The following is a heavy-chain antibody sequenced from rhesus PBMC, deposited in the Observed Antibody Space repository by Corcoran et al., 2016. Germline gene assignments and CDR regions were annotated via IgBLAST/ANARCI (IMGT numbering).Heavy chain of an antibody. CDR1: GFIFSDYY. CDR2: ISNGGGST. J-gene: IGHJ4*01. Sequence: EVPLVESGGGLSTPGGSLRLSCAASGFIFSDYYFEWVRQPPGKGLEWVSRISNGGGSTWYADSVKGRVTTSRENAKNTLYFQMNSLRAEDTAVYYCARDLYYYGSICYFDYWGQGVLVTVSS. D-gene: IGHD4-29*01. V-gene: IGHV3-178*01. CDR3: ARDLYYYGSICYFDY.